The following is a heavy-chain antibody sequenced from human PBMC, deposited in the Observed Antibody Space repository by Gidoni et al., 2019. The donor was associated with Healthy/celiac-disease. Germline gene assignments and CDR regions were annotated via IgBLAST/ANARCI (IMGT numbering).Heavy chain of an antibody. J-gene: IGHJ5*02. CDR2: INHSGST. V-gene: IGHV4-34*01. Sequence: QVQLQQWGAGLLKPSETLSLTCAVYGGSFSGYYWSWIRQPPGKGLEWIGEINHSGSTNYNPSLKSRVTISVDTSKNQFSLKLSSVTAADTAVYYCARGRRNLHCSSTSCYRKLNNWFDPWGQGTLVTVSS. CDR1: GGSFSGYY. CDR3: ARGRRNLHCSSTSCYRKLNNWFDP. D-gene: IGHD2-2*02.